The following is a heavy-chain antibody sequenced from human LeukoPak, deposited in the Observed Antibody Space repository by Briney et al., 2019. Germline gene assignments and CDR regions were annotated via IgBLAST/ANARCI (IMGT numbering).Heavy chain of an antibody. CDR1: GFSFSSYF. V-gene: IGHV3-21*01. D-gene: IGHD6-13*01. J-gene: IGHJ5*02. Sequence: PGGSLRLSCAASGFSFSSYFMNWVRQAPGKGLEWVSSISIGSSYIYYADSVKGRFTISRDNAKNSLYLQMNSLRADDTAVYYCARDGGSWSNWLDPWGQGTLVTVSS. CDR3: ARDGGSWSNWLDP. CDR2: ISIGSSYI.